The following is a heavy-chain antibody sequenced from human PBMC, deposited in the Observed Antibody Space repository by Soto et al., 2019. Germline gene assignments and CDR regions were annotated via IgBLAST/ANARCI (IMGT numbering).Heavy chain of an antibody. V-gene: IGHV3-23*01. J-gene: IGHJ4*02. CDR1: GFSFSSYA. D-gene: IGHD3-3*01. Sequence: PGGSLSLSSAASGFSFSSYAMGWIRQAPGKGLEWVSAISGGGGSTYYADSVKGRFSISRDNSKNTLYLQMNSLRAEDTAVYYCAKEVRKSSGYYFDYWGQGTLVTVSS. CDR3: AKEVRKSSGYYFDY. CDR2: ISGGGGST.